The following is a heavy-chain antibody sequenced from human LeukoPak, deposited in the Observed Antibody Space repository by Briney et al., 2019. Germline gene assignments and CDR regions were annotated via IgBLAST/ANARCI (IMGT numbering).Heavy chain of an antibody. CDR3: ARDLGRLQFWFDP. D-gene: IGHD5-24*01. Sequence: ASVKVSCKASGYTFTSYYMHWVRQAPGQGLEWMGIINPSGGSTSYAQKFQGRVTMTRDTSTSTVYMELSSPRSEDTAVYYCARDLGRLQFWFDPWGQGTLVTVSS. J-gene: IGHJ5*02. CDR1: GYTFTSYY. V-gene: IGHV1-46*01. CDR2: INPSGGST.